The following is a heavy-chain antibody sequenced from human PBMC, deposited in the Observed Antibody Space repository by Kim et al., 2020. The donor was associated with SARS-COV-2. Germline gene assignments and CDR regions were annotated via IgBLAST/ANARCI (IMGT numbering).Heavy chain of an antibody. V-gene: IGHV1-3*01. D-gene: IGHD6-13*01. CDR2: INAGNGNT. J-gene: IGHJ4*02. CDR1: GYTFTSYA. Sequence: ASVKVSCKASGYTFTSYAMNWVRQAPGQRLEWMGWINAGNGNTKYSQKFQGRVTITRDTSASTAYMELSSLRSEDTAVYYCARDLGSSCYSFDYWGQGTLVTVSS. CDR3: ARDLGSSCYSFDY.